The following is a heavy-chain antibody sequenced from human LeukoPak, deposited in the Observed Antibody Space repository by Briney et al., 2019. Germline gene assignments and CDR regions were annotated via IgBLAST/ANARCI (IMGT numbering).Heavy chain of an antibody. Sequence: TSETLSLTCTVSGGSIRNYYWSWIRQPPGKGLEWIGYIYYSGSTSYNPSLKSRVTISVDTSKNQFSLKPSSVTAADTAVYYCARFITAGGYDALDIWGQGTMVTVSS. CDR2: IYYSGST. CDR1: GGSIRNYY. CDR3: ARFITAGGYDALDI. V-gene: IGHV4-59*08. J-gene: IGHJ3*02. D-gene: IGHD6-13*01.